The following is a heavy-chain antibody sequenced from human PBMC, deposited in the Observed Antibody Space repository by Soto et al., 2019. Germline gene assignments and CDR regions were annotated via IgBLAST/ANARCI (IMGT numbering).Heavy chain of an antibody. J-gene: IGHJ4*02. V-gene: IGHV4-39*01. Sequence: TSETLSLTCAVSGGSISSSSYYWGWIRQPPGKGLEWIGSIYYSGSTYYNPSLKSRVTISVDTSKNQFSLKLSSVTAADTAVYYRARQDIVLMVYANDYWGQGTLVTVSS. CDR2: IYYSGST. CDR1: GGSISSSSYY. CDR3: ARQDIVLMVYANDY. D-gene: IGHD2-8*01.